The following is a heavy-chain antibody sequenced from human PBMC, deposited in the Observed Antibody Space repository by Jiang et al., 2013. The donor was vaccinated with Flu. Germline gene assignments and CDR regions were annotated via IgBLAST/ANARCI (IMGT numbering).Heavy chain of an antibody. CDR1: GGSISSGGHY. Sequence: GSGLVKPSQTLSLTCTVSGGSISSGGHYWSWIRQHPGKGLEWIGYIYNSGSTYYNPSLKSRVTISVDTSKNRFSLRLSSVTAADTAFYYCANSPSESYSGYFDYWAREPWSPSPQ. CDR2: IYNSGST. V-gene: IGHV4-31*03. CDR3: ANSPSESYSGYFDY. J-gene: IGHJ4*02. D-gene: IGHD1-26*01.